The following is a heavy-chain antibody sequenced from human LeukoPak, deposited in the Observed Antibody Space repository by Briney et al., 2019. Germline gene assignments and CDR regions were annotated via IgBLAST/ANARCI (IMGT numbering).Heavy chain of an antibody. CDR3: ARVRGYYSAYYFDY. V-gene: IGHV3-74*01. D-gene: IGHD5-18*01. J-gene: IGHJ4*02. CDR1: GFTFSSYW. Sequence: PGGSLRLSCAASGFTFSSYWMHWVRQAPGKRLVWVSRINSDGSSTSYADSVKGRFTISRDNAKNTLYLQMNSLTAEDTAVYYCARVRGYYSAYYFDYWGQGTLVIVSS. CDR2: INSDGSST.